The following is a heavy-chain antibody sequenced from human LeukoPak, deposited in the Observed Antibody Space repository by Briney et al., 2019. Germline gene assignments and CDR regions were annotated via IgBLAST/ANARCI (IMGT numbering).Heavy chain of an antibody. Sequence: SETLSLTCTVSGGSISSYYWSWIRQPPGKGLEWIGYIYYSGTTNCNPTLKSRVTMSVDTSKNQFSLKLTSVTAADTAVYYCARNLYDSSGSMGIYTFESWGQGTLVIVSS. V-gene: IGHV4-59*01. D-gene: IGHD3-22*01. CDR1: GGSISSYY. J-gene: IGHJ4*02. CDR2: IYYSGTT. CDR3: ARNLYDSSGSMGIYTFES.